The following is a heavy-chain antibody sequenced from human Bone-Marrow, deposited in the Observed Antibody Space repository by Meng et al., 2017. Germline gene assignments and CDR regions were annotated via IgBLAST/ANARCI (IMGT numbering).Heavy chain of an antibody. CDR2: INHSGST. V-gene: IGHV4-34*01. CDR1: GGAFSGYY. Sequence: QGQLQQWGAGPLKPSETLSLPCAVYGGAFSGYYWSWIRQPPGKGLEWIGEINHSGSTNYNPSLKSRVTISVDTSKNQFSLKLSSVTAADTAVYYCARGYGIVGANLGLYYFDYWGQGTLVTVSS. D-gene: IGHD1-26*01. CDR3: ARGYGIVGANLGLYYFDY. J-gene: IGHJ4*02.